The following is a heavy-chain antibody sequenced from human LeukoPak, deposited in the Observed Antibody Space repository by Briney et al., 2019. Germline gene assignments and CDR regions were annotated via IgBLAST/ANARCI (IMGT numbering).Heavy chain of an antibody. V-gene: IGHV4-39*07. CDR2: IIHSEST. D-gene: IGHD2-8*01. J-gene: IGHJ4*02. CDR3: ARGILVTVYAAFDY. Sequence: SETLSLTCTVSGGSISSSSYYWGWIPQFPGMGLEWIAEIIHSESTNYNPSLTGRVTLSVDTSKNQFSLQLSSVTAADTAVYYCARGILVTVYAAFDYWGQGSLVTVSS. CDR1: GGSISSSSYY.